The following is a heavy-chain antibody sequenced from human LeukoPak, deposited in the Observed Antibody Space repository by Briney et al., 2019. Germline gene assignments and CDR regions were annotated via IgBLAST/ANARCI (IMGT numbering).Heavy chain of an antibody. J-gene: IGHJ4*02. V-gene: IGHV1-2*02. CDR3: ARLFLDYYGSGSYYRHFDY. Sequence: ASVKVSCKASGYTFTGYYMHWVRQAPGQGLEWMGWINSNSGGTNYAQKFQGRVTMTRDTSISTAYMELSRLRSDDTAVYYCARLFLDYYGSGSYYRHFDYWGQGTLVTVSS. D-gene: IGHD3-10*01. CDR1: GYTFTGYY. CDR2: INSNSGGT.